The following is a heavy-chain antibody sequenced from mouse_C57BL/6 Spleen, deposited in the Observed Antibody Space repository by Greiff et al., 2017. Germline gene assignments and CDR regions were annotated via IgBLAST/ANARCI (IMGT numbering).Heavy chain of an antibody. CDR3: AREGGSSYAMDY. D-gene: IGHD1-1*01. V-gene: IGHV1-64*01. CDR2: IHPNSGST. J-gene: IGHJ4*01. CDR1: GYTFTSYW. Sequence: QVQLQQPGAELVKPGASVKLSCKASGYTFTSYWMHWVKQRPGQGLEWIGMIHPNSGSTNYNEKFKSKAKLTVDKSSSTAYMQLSSLTSEDSAVYYCAREGGSSYAMDYWGQGTSVTVSS.